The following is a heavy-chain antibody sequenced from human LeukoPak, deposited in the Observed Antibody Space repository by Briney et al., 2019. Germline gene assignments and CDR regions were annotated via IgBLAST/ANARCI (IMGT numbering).Heavy chain of an antibody. D-gene: IGHD1-26*01. Sequence: GGSLRLSCAASGFTFSGSAMHWVRQASGKGLEWVGRIRSKANSYATAYAASVKGRITISRDDSKNTAYLQMNSLKTEDTAVYYCTRTLSGSADYWGQGTLVTVSS. V-gene: IGHV3-73*01. CDR3: TRTLSGSADY. J-gene: IGHJ4*02. CDR2: IRSKANSYAT. CDR1: GFTFSGSA.